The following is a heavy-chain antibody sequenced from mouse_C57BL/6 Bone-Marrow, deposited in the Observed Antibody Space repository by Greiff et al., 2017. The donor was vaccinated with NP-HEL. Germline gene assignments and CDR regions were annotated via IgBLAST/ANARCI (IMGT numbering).Heavy chain of an antibody. D-gene: IGHD2-4*01. V-gene: IGHV2-6*03. J-gene: IGHJ3*01. Sequence: QVQLKQSGPGLVAPSQSLSITCTVSGFSLTSYGVHWVRQPPGKGLEWLVVIWSDGSTTYNSAPKSRLSISKDNSKSQVFLKMNSLQTDDTAMDSCARPDYDGGAFAYWGQGTLVTVSA. CDR2: IWSDGST. CDR3: ARPDYDGGAFAY. CDR1: GFSLTSYG.